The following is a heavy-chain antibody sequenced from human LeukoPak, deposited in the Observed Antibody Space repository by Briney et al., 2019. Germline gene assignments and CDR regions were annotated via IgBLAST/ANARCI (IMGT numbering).Heavy chain of an antibody. CDR2: ISSSSSYI. J-gene: IGHJ4*02. V-gene: IGHV3-21*01. D-gene: IGHD2-2*01. Sequence: GSLRLSCAASGFTFSSYSMNWVRQAPGKGLEWVSSISSSSSYIYYADSVKGRFTISRDNAKNSLYLQMNSLRAEDTAVYYCARGYCSSTSCKPGGYWGQGTLVTVSS. CDR1: GFTFSSYS. CDR3: ARGYCSSTSCKPGGY.